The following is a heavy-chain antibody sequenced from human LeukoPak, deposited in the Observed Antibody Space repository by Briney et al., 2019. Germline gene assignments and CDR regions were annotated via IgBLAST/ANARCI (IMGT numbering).Heavy chain of an antibody. Sequence: GGSLRLSCAASGFTFSSYSMNWVRQAPGKGLEWVSSISSSSYIYYSDSVKGPFTISRDNAKNSLYLQMNSLRAEDTAVYYCARDRQQLVPTNYYYYGMDVWGKGTTVTVSS. CDR1: GFTFSSYS. V-gene: IGHV3-21*01. CDR2: ISSSSYI. CDR3: ARDRQQLVPTNYYYYGMDV. D-gene: IGHD6-13*01. J-gene: IGHJ6*04.